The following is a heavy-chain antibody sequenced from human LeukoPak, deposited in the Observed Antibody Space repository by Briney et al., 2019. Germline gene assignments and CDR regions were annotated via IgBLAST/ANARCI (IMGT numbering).Heavy chain of an antibody. V-gene: IGHV3-7*01. D-gene: IGHD6-19*01. CDR3: ARVDRGWYNWFDP. CDR1: GFTFSSYW. J-gene: IGHJ5*02. Sequence: GGSLRLSCAASGFTFSSYWMSWVRQAPGKGLEWVANIKQDGSEKYYVDSVKGRFTISRDSAKNSLYLQMNSLRAEDTAVYYCARVDRGWYNWFDPWGQGTLVTVSS. CDR2: IKQDGSEK.